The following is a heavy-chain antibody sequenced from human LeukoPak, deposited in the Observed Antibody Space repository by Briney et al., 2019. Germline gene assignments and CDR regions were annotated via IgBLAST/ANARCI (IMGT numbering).Heavy chain of an antibody. CDR1: GFSFSSYN. D-gene: IGHD3-10*02. CDR3: AELGITMIGGV. V-gene: IGHV3-21*01. Sequence: GGSLRLSCAAFGFSFSSYNMNWVRLAPGKGLEWVSSITSSSSYTFYADSVKGRFTISRDNAKNSLYLQMNSLRAEDTAVYYCAELGITMIGGVWGKGTTVTISS. CDR2: ITSSSSYT. J-gene: IGHJ6*04.